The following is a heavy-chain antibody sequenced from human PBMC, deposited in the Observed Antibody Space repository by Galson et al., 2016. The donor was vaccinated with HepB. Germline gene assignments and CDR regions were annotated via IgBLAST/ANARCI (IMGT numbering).Heavy chain of an antibody. D-gene: IGHD4-23*01. Sequence: SLRLSCAASGFIFSTYGMHWVRQAPGKGLEWVALISTDESNKYYGDSVKGRFTISRDNSKNTLYLQMNSLRADGTAVYYCARGLRWYWYLDLWGRGTLVTVSS. J-gene: IGHJ2*01. CDR2: ISTDESNK. CDR1: GFIFSTYG. V-gene: IGHV3-30*03. CDR3: ARGLRWYWYLDL.